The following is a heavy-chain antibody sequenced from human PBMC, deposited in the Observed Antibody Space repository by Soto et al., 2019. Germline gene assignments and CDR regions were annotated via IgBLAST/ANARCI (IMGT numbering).Heavy chain of an antibody. Sequence: EVQLVESGGGLVQPGGSLRLSCAASGFSFNTYEMNWVRQAPGKGLEWVSYISSSGSTIYYADSVKGRFTVSRDNGKNSLYLQMNSLRAEDTAVYYCAYGASCDYWGQGTQVTVSS. J-gene: IGHJ4*02. CDR2: ISSSGSTI. CDR1: GFSFNTYE. D-gene: IGHD1-26*01. CDR3: AYGASCDY. V-gene: IGHV3-48*03.